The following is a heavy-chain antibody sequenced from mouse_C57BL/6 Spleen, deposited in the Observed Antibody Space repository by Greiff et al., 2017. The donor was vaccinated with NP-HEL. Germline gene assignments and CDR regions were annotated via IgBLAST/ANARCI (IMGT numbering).Heavy chain of an antibody. Sequence: QVQLQQSGPELVKPGASVKISCKASGYAFSSSWMNWVKQRPGKGLEWIGRIYPGDGDTNYNGKFKGKATLTADKSSSTAYMQLSSLTSEDSAVYFCANYYGSPLAYWGQGTLVTVSA. D-gene: IGHD1-1*01. J-gene: IGHJ3*01. V-gene: IGHV1-82*01. CDR1: GYAFSSSW. CDR3: ANYYGSPLAY. CDR2: IYPGDGDT.